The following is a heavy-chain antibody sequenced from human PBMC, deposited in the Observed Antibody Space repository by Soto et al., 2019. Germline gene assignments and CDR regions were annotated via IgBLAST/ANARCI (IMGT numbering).Heavy chain of an antibody. Sequence: SVKVSCKASGGTFSSYAISWVRQAPGQGLEWMGGITPIFGTANYAQKFQGRVTITADESTSTAYMELSSLRSEDTAVYYCARDGYCSGGSCYLNFDYWGQGTLVTVSS. J-gene: IGHJ4*02. CDR3: ARDGYCSGGSCYLNFDY. CDR2: ITPIFGTA. CDR1: GGTFSSYA. D-gene: IGHD2-15*01. V-gene: IGHV1-69*13.